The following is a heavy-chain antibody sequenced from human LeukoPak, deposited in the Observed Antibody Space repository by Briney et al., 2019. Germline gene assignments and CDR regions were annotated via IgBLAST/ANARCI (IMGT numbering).Heavy chain of an antibody. V-gene: IGHV1-58*01. J-gene: IGHJ2*01. D-gene: IGHD3-10*01. Sequence: SVKVSCKASGFTFATSAVQWVRQARGQRLEWIGLIVVGSGNTNYAQKFQERVTITRDMSTSTAYMELSNLRSEDTAVYYCAAPQSGSYIYWYFDLWGRGTLVTVSS. CDR3: AAPQSGSYIYWYFDL. CDR2: IVVGSGNT. CDR1: GFTFATSA.